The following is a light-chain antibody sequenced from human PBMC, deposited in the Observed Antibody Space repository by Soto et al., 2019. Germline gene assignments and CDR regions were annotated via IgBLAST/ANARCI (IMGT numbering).Light chain of an antibody. CDR2: EVS. V-gene: IGLV2-14*01. Sequence: QSALTQPASVSGSPGQSITISCTGTSSDVGGYNYVSWYQHHPGKAPRLMIYEVSTRPSGVSDRFSGSKSGNTASLTISGLLAEDEADYYCSLYTRISTYVFGTGTKLTVL. J-gene: IGLJ1*01. CDR3: SLYTRISTYV. CDR1: SSDVGGYNY.